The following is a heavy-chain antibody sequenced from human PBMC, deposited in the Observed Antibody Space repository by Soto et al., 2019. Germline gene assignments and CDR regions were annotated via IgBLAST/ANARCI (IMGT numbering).Heavy chain of an antibody. V-gene: IGHV3-21*01. CDR3: VKEEGIEAMDV. D-gene: IGHD3-3*02. Sequence: GWSLRLSCVTSGFTFSRNTMNWVRQAPGKGLEWVASITSSGSYVYYADSVKGRFSASRDNAKNSLSLQMDSLRPDDTAIYFCVKEEGIEAMDVWGQGTTVTVSS. CDR2: ITSSGSYV. J-gene: IGHJ6*02. CDR1: GFTFSRNT.